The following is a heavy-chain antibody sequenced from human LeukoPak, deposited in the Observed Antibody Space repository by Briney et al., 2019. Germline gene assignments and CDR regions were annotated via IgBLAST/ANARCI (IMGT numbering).Heavy chain of an antibody. Sequence: PGGSLRLSCAASGFTFSTFVMNCVRQAPGKGLKWVSAISGGGESIYYADSVKGRFTTSRDNSKNTLYLQMNSLRAEDTAVYYCAKGEGGYCSSTSCSIYFDYWGQGTLVTVSS. V-gene: IGHV3-23*01. CDR1: GFTFSTFV. CDR2: ISGGGESI. J-gene: IGHJ4*02. D-gene: IGHD2-2*01. CDR3: AKGEGGYCSSTSCSIYFDY.